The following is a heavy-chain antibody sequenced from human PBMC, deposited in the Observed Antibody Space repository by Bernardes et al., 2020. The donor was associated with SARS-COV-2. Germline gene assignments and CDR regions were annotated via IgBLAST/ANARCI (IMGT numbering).Heavy chain of an antibody. Sequence: LSLTCAISGDSVSSNSAAWNWIRQSPSRGLEWLGRTYYRSKWYNDYAVSVKSRITINPDTSKNQFSLQLNSVTPEDTAVYYCARMVAVAGRNWFDPWGQGTLVTVSS. CDR3: ARMVAVAGRNWFDP. J-gene: IGHJ5*02. CDR1: GDSVSSNSAA. V-gene: IGHV6-1*01. CDR2: TYYRSKWYN. D-gene: IGHD6-19*01.